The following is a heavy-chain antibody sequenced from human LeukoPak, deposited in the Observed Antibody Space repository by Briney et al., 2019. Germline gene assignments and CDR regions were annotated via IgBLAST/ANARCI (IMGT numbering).Heavy chain of an antibody. Sequence: PGGSLRLSCAASGFTFSNTWMSWVRQAPGKGLEWVAFIRYDGSNKQYADSVKGRFTISRDNSKNTLYLQMNSLRAEDTALYYCAKEYSGSMYYFDYWGQGTLVTVSS. J-gene: IGHJ4*02. V-gene: IGHV3-30*02. CDR2: IRYDGSNK. CDR3: AKEYSGSMYYFDY. CDR1: GFTFSNTW. D-gene: IGHD1-26*01.